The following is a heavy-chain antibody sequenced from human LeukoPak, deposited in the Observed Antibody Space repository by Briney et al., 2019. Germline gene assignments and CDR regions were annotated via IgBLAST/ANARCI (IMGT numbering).Heavy chain of an antibody. CDR1: GFTFSSYW. J-gene: IGHJ4*02. CDR2: INSDGSST. Sequence: GGSLRLSCAASGFTFSSYWMHWVRQAPGKGLVWVSRINSDGSSTSYADSVKGRFTISRDNAKNTLYPQMNNLRAEDTAVYYCVTRMSSSSLLDYWGQGTLVTVSS. D-gene: IGHD6-6*01. V-gene: IGHV3-74*01. CDR3: VTRMSSSSLLDY.